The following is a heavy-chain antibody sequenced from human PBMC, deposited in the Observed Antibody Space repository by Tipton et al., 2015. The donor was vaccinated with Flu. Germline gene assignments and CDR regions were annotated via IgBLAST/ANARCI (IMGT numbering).Heavy chain of an antibody. D-gene: IGHD6-13*01. J-gene: IGHJ6*02. Sequence: TLSLTCTVSGGSISSYYWSWIRQPAGKGLEWIGRIYTSGSTNYSPSLKSRVTMSVYTSKNQFSLKLSSVTAADTAVYYCARDSQQLVHRYYYYGTDVWGQGTTVTVSS. CDR1: GGSISSYY. V-gene: IGHV4-4*07. CDR3: ARDSQQLVHRYYYYGTDV. CDR2: IYTSGST.